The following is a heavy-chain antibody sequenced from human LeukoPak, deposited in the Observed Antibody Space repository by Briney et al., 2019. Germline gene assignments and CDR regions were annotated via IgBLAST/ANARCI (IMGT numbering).Heavy chain of an antibody. V-gene: IGHV4-59*01. Sequence: SETLSLTCAVSGGSISSYYWSWIQQPPGKGLEWLGYIYYSGSTNYNPSLKSRVTISVDTSKNQFSLKLSSVTAADTAVYYCARGVGVIGNYYFDYWGQGTLVTVSS. D-gene: IGHD4-23*01. CDR3: ARGVGVIGNYYFDY. CDR2: IYYSGST. J-gene: IGHJ4*02. CDR1: GGSISSYY.